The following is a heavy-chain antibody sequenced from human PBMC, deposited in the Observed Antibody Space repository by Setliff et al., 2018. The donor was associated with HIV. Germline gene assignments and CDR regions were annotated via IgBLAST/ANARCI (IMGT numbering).Heavy chain of an antibody. CDR1: GGSISSSSYY. J-gene: IGHJ3*02. CDR2: IYYSGST. D-gene: IGHD3-9*01. CDR3: ARVATGPESFDI. Sequence: SETLSLTCTVSGGSISSSSYYWGWIRQPPGKGLEWIGSIYYSGSTYYNPSLKSRVSISIDTSKNQFSLRLSSVTAADTAVYYCARVATGPESFDIWGQGTMVTVSS. V-gene: IGHV4-39*07.